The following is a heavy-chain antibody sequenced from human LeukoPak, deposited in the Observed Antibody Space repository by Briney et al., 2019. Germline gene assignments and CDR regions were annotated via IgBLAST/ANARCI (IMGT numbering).Heavy chain of an antibody. D-gene: IGHD6-13*01. CDR1: GLTFNTYW. CDR2: IKPDESET. Sequence: GGSLRLSCAASGLTFNTYWMTWVRQAPGKGLAWVANIKPDESETYYVDTVKGRFTISRDNAKNLLYLQMNSLRGEDTAVYYCGGFGYEAAVDLWGQGTLVTVSS. J-gene: IGHJ4*02. V-gene: IGHV3-7*01. CDR3: GGFGYEAAVDL.